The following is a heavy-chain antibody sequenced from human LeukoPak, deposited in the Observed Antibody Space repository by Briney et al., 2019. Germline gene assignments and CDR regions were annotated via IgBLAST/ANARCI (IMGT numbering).Heavy chain of an antibody. CDR3: ATSYCSSTTYYSISPLGLDP. D-gene: IGHD2-2*01. J-gene: IGHJ5*02. CDR2: ISSSSSYI. CDR1: GFTFSSYS. Sequence: PGGSLRLSCAASGFTFSSYSMNWVRQAPGKGLEWVSSISSSSSYIDYADSVKGRFTISRDNAKNSLYLQMNSLRAEDTAVYYCATSYCSSTTYYSISPLGLDPWGQGTLVTVSS. V-gene: IGHV3-21*01.